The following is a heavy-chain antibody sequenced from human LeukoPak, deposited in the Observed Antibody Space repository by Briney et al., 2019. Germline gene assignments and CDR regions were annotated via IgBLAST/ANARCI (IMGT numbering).Heavy chain of an antibody. V-gene: IGHV3-23*01. J-gene: IGHJ5*02. CDR1: GFTFDDYG. D-gene: IGHD3-10*01. CDR3: AKDPLWFGESNWFDP. CDR2: ISGSGGST. Sequence: GGSLRLSCAASGFTFDDYGMSWVRQAPGKGLEWVSGISGSGGSTCYADSVKGRFTISRDNSKNTLYLQMNSLRAEDTAVYYCAKDPLWFGESNWFDPWGQGTLVTVSS.